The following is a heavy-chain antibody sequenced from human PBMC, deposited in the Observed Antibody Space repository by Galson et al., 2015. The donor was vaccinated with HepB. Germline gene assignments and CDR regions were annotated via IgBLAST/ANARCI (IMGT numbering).Heavy chain of an antibody. CDR2: ISSSSHTI. CDR3: ARSWGYTGHDY. V-gene: IGHV3-48*01. Sequence: SLRLSCAASGFTFSNYAMSWVRRAPGKGLEWLSYISSSSHTIYSADSVRGRFTISRDNARNSLYLQMNSLRAEDTAVYYCARSWGYTGHDYWGQGTLATVSS. D-gene: IGHD5-18*01. CDR1: GFTFSNYA. J-gene: IGHJ4*02.